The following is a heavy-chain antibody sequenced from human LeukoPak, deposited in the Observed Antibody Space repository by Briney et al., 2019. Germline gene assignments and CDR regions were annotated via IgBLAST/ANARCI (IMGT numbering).Heavy chain of an antibody. Sequence: SETLSLTCTVSGGSISTYYWSWLRQPPGKGLEWIGYIYYSGGTNYNPSLTSRVTILVDTSKNQFSLKLRSATAADTAVYYCARLMPVPYYYGSGSYYMDVWGKGTTVTISS. CDR2: IYYSGGT. V-gene: IGHV4-59*01. D-gene: IGHD3-10*01. CDR3: ARLMPVPYYYGSGSYYMDV. J-gene: IGHJ6*03. CDR1: GGSISTYY.